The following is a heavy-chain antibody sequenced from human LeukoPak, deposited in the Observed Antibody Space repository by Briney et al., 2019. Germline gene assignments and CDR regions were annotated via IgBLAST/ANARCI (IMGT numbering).Heavy chain of an antibody. V-gene: IGHV1-2*04. D-gene: IGHD2-2*01. J-gene: IGHJ6*02. CDR2: ISPNSGGT. Sequence: ASVKVSCKASGGTFSSYAISWVRQAPGQGLEWMGWISPNSGGTNYAQKFQGWVTMTRDTSISTAYMELSRLRSDDTAVYYCARGTRYCSSTSCYGMDVWGQGTTVTVSS. CDR3: ARGTRYCSSTSCYGMDV. CDR1: GGTFSSYA.